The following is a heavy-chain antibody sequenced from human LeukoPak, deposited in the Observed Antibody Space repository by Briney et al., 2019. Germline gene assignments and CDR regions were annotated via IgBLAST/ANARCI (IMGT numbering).Heavy chain of an antibody. CDR1: GFAFSNYA. CDR3: VYYDSTQSLFDY. D-gene: IGHD3-22*01. J-gene: IGHJ4*02. V-gene: IGHV3-23*01. CDR2: ISGNGGRT. Sequence: GGSLRLSCATSGFAFSNYAMSWVRQAPGKGPEWVSGISGNGGRTYYADSVKGRFIISRDNSNSTVSLQVKSLKASDTAMYYCVYYDSTQSLFDYWGQGTLVTVSS.